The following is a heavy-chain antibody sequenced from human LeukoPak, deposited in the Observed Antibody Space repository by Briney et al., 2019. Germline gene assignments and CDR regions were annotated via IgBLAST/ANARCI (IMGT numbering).Heavy chain of an antibody. CDR3: TRDVPRSAGYPDN. CDR1: GGSISSGSYF. D-gene: IGHD2-15*01. V-gene: IGHV4-61*02. J-gene: IGHJ4*02. CDR2: IYTSGST. Sequence: PSETLSLTCTVSGGSISSGSYFWSWIRQPAGKGLEWIGRIYTSGSTSYNPSLKSRVSISVDTSKNQFSLKLTSVTAADTAVYYCTRDVPRSAGYPDNWGQGTLVTVSS.